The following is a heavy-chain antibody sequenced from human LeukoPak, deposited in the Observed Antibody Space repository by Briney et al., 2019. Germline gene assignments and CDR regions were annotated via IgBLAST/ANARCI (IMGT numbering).Heavy chain of an antibody. D-gene: IGHD4-17*01. J-gene: IGHJ4*02. Sequence: PGGSLRLSCAASGLTFSSYGMHWVRQAPGKGLEWVALISKDGSNTYYADSVKGRFTISRDNSKNTLYLQMNSLTAEDTAMYYCANTVTTGYWGQGTLVTVSS. CDR1: GLTFSSYG. V-gene: IGHV3-30*18. CDR3: ANTVTTGY. CDR2: ISKDGSNT.